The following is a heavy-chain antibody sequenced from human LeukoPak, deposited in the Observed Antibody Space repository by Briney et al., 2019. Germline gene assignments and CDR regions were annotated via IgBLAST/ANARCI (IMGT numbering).Heavy chain of an antibody. CDR1: GGSFSGYY. CDR2: VSHTGAT. J-gene: IGHJ6*03. Sequence: SETLSLTCVVYGGSFSGYYWTWIRQPPGRGPEWIGTVSHTGATQYSPSLTSRVTISLDTSKNQFSLSLNSVTAADTAVYYCARDVAHYFGSGVYYMDVWGKGTTVIVSS. CDR3: ARDVAHYFGSGVYYMDV. V-gene: IGHV4-34*01. D-gene: IGHD3-10*01.